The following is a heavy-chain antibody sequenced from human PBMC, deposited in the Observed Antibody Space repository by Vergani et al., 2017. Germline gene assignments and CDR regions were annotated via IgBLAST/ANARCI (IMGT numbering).Heavy chain of an antibody. CDR3: AKDRLLFPNWYFDL. CDR1: GFTFSSYA. J-gene: IGHJ2*01. V-gene: IGHV3-23*01. Sequence: EVQLLESGGGLVQPGGSLRLSCAASGFTFSSYAMSWVRQAPGKGLEWVSAISGSGGSTYYADSWKGRFTISRDNSKNTLYLQMNSLRAEATAVYYCAKDRLLFPNWYFDLWGRGSLVTASS. CDR2: ISGSGGST. D-gene: IGHD2-21*02.